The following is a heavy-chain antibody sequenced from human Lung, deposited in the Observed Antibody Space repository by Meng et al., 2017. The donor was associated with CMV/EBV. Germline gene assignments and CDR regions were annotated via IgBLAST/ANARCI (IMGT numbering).Heavy chain of an antibody. Sequence: GGSLRLSXKASGFSFTNSWVGWVRQMPGKGLEWMAFIYPGDSETKYSPAFQGQVTISADKSISTAYLQWSSLKASDTAMYYCAKAPNLYYYYGLDVWGQGTTVAVSS. CDR1: GFSFTNSW. CDR3: AKAPNLYYYYGLDV. V-gene: IGHV5-51*01. CDR2: IYPGDSET. J-gene: IGHJ6*02.